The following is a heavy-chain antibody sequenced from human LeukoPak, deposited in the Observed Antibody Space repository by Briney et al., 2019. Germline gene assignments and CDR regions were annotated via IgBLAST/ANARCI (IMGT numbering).Heavy chain of an antibody. D-gene: IGHD3-9*01. Sequence: EASVKVSCKASGYTFTSYGISWVRQAPGQGLEWMGWISAYNGNTNSAQKLQGRVTMTTDTSTSTAYMELRSLRSDDTAVYYCARAYYDILTGYSRPYYYGMDVWGQGTTVTVSS. V-gene: IGHV1-18*01. CDR2: ISAYNGNT. CDR3: ARAYYDILTGYSRPYYYGMDV. CDR1: GYTFTSYG. J-gene: IGHJ6*02.